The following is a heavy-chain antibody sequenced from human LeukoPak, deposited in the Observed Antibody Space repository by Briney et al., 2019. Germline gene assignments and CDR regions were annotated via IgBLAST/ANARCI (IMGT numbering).Heavy chain of an antibody. CDR1: GFTFSSYT. CDR2: ISYDGSNK. Sequence: GGSLRLSCAASGFTFSSYTMNWVRQAPGKGLEWVAVISYDGSNKDYADSVKGRFTISRDNTKNTLFLQMNSLRAEDTAVYYCAKEVRGDAFDIWGQGTMVIVSS. D-gene: IGHD3-16*01. J-gene: IGHJ3*02. V-gene: IGHV3-30*18. CDR3: AKEVRGDAFDI.